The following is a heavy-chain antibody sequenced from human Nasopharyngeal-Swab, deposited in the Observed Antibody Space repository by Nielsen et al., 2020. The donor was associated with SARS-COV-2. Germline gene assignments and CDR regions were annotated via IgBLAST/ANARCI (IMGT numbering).Heavy chain of an antibody. Sequence: GESLKISCAASGFTFSGSAMHWVRQASGKGLEWVGRIRSKANSYATAYAASVKGRFTISRDDSKNTAYLQMNSLRAEDTAVYYCARDRERTRTRYDSPDKYFDYWGQGTLVTVSS. CDR3: ARDRERTRTRYDSPDKYFDY. V-gene: IGHV3-73*01. CDR1: GFTFSGSA. D-gene: IGHD3-22*01. CDR2: IRSKANSYAT. J-gene: IGHJ4*02.